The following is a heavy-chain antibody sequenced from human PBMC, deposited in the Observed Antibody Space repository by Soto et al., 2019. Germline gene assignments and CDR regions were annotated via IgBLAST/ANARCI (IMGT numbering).Heavy chain of an antibody. CDR3: ARFWSGYRIEN. Sequence: EVQLLESGGGLVQPGGSLRLSCAASGFTFSSFAMSWVRQAPGKGLEWVSSISGSGGSTYYADSVKGRFTISRDNSKNTLYLQVNSLRAVDTAVYYCARFWSGYRIENWGQGTLVTVSS. D-gene: IGHD3-3*01. CDR2: ISGSGGST. V-gene: IGHV3-23*01. J-gene: IGHJ4*02. CDR1: GFTFSSFA.